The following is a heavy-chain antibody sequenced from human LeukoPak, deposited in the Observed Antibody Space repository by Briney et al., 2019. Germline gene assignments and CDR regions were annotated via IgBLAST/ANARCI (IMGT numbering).Heavy chain of an antibody. CDR3: AKEAAGGWYFDL. V-gene: IGHV3-13*01. CDR1: GFTFSDYD. J-gene: IGHJ2*01. Sequence: GGSLRLSCAASGFTFSDYDMHWVRQATGKGLEWVSAIGTAGDTYYTGSVKGRFTISRENAKNSLYLQMNSLRAEDTAVYYCAKEAAGGWYFDLWGRGTLVTVSS. CDR2: IGTAGDT. D-gene: IGHD3-10*01.